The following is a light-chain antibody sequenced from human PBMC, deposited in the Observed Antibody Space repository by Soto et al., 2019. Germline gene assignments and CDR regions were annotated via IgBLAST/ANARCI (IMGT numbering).Light chain of an antibody. V-gene: IGLV2-8*01. CDR2: DVN. CDR1: SSDVGTYNY. CDR3: NSYAGWIYV. Sequence: QSALTQPPSASGSPGQSVTISCTGTSSDVGTYNYVSWYQHHPGKAPKLIIFDVNKRPSGVPDRFSGDKFGNTASLTVSGLQAEDEADYSFNSYAGWIYVFGTGTKVTVL. J-gene: IGLJ1*01.